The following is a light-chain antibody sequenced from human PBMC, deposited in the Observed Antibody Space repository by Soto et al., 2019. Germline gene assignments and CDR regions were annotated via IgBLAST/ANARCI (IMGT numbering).Light chain of an antibody. CDR2: AVT. V-gene: IGLV2-14*03. CDR1: SSDIGLNNY. CDR3: TSQADSRPVV. Sequence: QSVPTQPASVSGSPGQSITISCTGTSSDIGLNNYVSWYQQHPGKAPALIIYAVTYRPSGVSSRFSGSKSGDTASLTISGLRTEDEADYYCTSQADSRPVVFGGGTKLTVL. J-gene: IGLJ2*01.